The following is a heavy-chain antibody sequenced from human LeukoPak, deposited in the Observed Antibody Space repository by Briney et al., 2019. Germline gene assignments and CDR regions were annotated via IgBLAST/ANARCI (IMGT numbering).Heavy chain of an antibody. D-gene: IGHD4-11*01. CDR3: VRRAVTTFRASFDP. J-gene: IGHJ5*02. V-gene: IGHV4-39*01. Sequence: GSLRLSCAASGFTVSSNYMSWIRQPPGKGLEWIGSIYYSGSTYYNPSLKSRVTISVDTSKNQFSLKLSSVTAADTAVYYCVRRAVTTFRASFDPWGQGTLVTVSS. CDR1: GFTVSSNY. CDR2: IYYSGST.